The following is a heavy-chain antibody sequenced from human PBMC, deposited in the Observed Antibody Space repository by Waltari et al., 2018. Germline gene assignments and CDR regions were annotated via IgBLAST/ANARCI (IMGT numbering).Heavy chain of an antibody. D-gene: IGHD6-19*01. CDR1: GFAFSAYW. J-gene: IGHJ3*01. Sequence: EVQLVESGGGLVQPGGSLRLSCAASGFAFSAYWMHWVRQVPGKGLLWVSHINSDWRDASYADSVKGRFTISRDNAKNTLYLEMSSLRAEDTAVYYCAFSRGWSSPFGAYDTWGQGTMVSVSS. CDR3: AFSRGWSSPFGAYDT. CDR2: INSDWRDA. V-gene: IGHV3-74*01.